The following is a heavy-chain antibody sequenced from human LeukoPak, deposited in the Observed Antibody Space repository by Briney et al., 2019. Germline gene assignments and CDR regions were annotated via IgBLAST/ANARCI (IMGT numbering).Heavy chain of an antibody. CDR3: ARLSYSSGDY. CDR1: GGSISGSGYY. Sequence: SETLSLTCSVSGGSISGSGYYWGWIRQPPGEGLEWIGSIYYSGSIYYNPSLKSRVTISVDTSKNQFSLKLSSVTAADTAVYYCARLSYSSGDYWGQGTLVTVSS. J-gene: IGHJ4*02. CDR2: IYYSGSI. D-gene: IGHD2-21*01. V-gene: IGHV4-39*01.